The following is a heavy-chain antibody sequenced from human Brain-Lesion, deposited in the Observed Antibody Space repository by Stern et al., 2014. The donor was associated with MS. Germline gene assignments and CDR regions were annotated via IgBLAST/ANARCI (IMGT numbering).Heavy chain of an antibody. CDR1: GYTFSSYD. V-gene: IGHV1-8*01. J-gene: IGHJ4*02. D-gene: IGHD2-2*01. CDR3: ARAVRNQLLSEY. Sequence: DQLVESGDEVKKPGASVKVSCKASGYTFSSYDITWVRRASGHGLEWMGWMNPYSGNTGYAQKFKGRVSMTSDPSISTVYMELTSLTSDDTAVYFCARAVRNQLLSEYWGQGTLVTVSS. CDR2: MNPYSGNT.